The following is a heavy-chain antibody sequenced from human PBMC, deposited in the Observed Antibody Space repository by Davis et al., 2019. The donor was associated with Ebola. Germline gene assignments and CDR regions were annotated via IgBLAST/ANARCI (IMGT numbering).Heavy chain of an antibody. CDR1: GGTFSSYA. CDR3: ARSPRRYSSSEDY. J-gene: IGHJ4*02. Sequence: AASVKVSCKASGGTFSSYAIIWVRQAPGQGLEWMGRIIPILGIANYAQKLQGRVTMTTDTSTSTAYMELRSLRSDDTAVYYCARSPRRYSSSEDYWGQGTLVTVSS. V-gene: IGHV1-69*04. CDR2: IIPILGIA. D-gene: IGHD6-13*01.